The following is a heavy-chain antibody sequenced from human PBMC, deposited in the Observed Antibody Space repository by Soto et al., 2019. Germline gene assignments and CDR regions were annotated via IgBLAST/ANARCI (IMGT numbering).Heavy chain of an antibody. Sequence: SETLSLTCTVSGGSISSSTYYWGWIRQPPGKGLEWIGSVYYSGSTYYNPSLKSRVTISVDTSNNQFSLKLNSVTAADTAVYYCARHQCGYDSRGYTLDYWGQGTLVTVSS. CDR3: ARHQCGYDSRGYTLDY. CDR2: VYYSGST. J-gene: IGHJ4*02. CDR1: GGSISSSTYY. D-gene: IGHD3-22*01. V-gene: IGHV4-39*01.